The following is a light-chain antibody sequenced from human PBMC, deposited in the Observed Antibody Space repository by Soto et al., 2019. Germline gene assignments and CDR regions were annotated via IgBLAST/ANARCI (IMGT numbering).Light chain of an antibody. CDR1: SSDVGSNNR. Sequence: QSVLTQPPSVSGSPGQSFAISCTGSSSDVGSNNRVSWYHQPPGTAPKLIIYDVTNRPSGVPDRFSGSKSGNTASLTISGLQAEDEADYYCSSYTTSNTYVFGTGTKVTVL. V-gene: IGLV2-18*02. J-gene: IGLJ1*01. CDR2: DVT. CDR3: SSYTTSNTYV.